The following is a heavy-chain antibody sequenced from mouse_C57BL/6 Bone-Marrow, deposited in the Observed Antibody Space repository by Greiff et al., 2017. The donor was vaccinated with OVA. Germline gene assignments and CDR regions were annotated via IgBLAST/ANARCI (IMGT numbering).Heavy chain of an antibody. J-gene: IGHJ2*01. CDR1: GFSLSTSGMG. CDR3: ARRVPKIYYGNFYFDY. Sequence: QVTLKESGPGILQSSQTLSLTCSFSGFSLSTSGMGVSWIRQPSGKGLEWLAHIYWDDDKRYNPSLKSRLTISKDTSRNQVFLKITSVDTADTATYYCARRVPKIYYGNFYFDYWGQGTTLTVSS. CDR2: IYWDDDK. D-gene: IGHD2-1*01. V-gene: IGHV8-12*01.